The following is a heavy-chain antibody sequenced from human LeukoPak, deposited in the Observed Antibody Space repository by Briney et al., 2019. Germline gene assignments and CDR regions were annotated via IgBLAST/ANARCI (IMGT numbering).Heavy chain of an antibody. D-gene: IGHD1-26*01. CDR3: AREGMWYSGSPGAFDI. V-gene: IGHV4-59*01. CDR1: GGSISSYY. J-gene: IGHJ3*02. Sequence: PSETLSLTCTVSGGSISSYYWSWIRQPPGKGLEWIGYIYYSGSTNYNPSLKSRVTISVDTSKNQFSLKLSSVTAADTAVYYCAREGMWYSGSPGAFDIWGQGTMVTVSS. CDR2: IYYSGST.